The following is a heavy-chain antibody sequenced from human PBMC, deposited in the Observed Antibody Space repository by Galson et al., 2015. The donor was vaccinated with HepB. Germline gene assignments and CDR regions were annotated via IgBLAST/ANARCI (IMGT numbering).Heavy chain of an antibody. CDR1: GYTFTSYY. Sequence: SVKVSCKASGYTFTSYYMHWLRQAPGQGLEWMGIINPSGGSTSYAQKFQGRVTMTRDTSTSTVDMELSSLRSEDTAVYYCAREQTTVVTRSNAFDIWGQGTMVTVSS. CDR2: INPSGGST. J-gene: IGHJ3*02. V-gene: IGHV1-46*01. CDR3: AREQTTVVTRSNAFDI. D-gene: IGHD4-23*01.